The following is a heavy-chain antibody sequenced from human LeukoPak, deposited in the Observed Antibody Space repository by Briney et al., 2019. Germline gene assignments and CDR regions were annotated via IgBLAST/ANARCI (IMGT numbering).Heavy chain of an antibody. CDR1: GFTFSSYA. CDR3: AKVRGTTKSYDY. D-gene: IGHD4-17*01. CDR2: ISGSGGST. V-gene: IGHV3-23*01. J-gene: IGHJ4*02. Sequence: PGGSLRLSCAASGFTFSSYAMSWVRQAPGKGLEWVSAISGSGGSTYYADSVKGRFTISRDNSKNTLYLQMKTWRAEDKAVNYCAKVRGTTKSYDYWGQGPLVTVSS.